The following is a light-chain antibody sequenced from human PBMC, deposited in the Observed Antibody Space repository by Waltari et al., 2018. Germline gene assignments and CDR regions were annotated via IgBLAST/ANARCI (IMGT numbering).Light chain of an antibody. CDR3: CSYAGSYTLV. CDR2: DVS. V-gene: IGLV2-11*01. J-gene: IGLJ3*02. CDR1: SSDVGGYNY. Sequence: QSALTQPRSVSGSPGRSVTISCTGTSSDVGGYNYVPWYQQHPGKAPKLMIYDVSKRPSGVPDRFSGSKSGNTASLTISGLQAEDEADYYCCSYAGSYTLVFGGGTKLTVL.